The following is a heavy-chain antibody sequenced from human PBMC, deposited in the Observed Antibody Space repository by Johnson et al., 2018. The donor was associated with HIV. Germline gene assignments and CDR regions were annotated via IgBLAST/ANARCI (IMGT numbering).Heavy chain of an antibody. D-gene: IGHD3-10*01. CDR2: ITGSGGNT. V-gene: IGHV3-23*04. J-gene: IGHJ3*02. CDR3: ARDSGVPGNDAFDI. Sequence: VQLVESGGGLVQPGGSLRLSCAASGFAFSNYAMTWVRQAPGKGLEWVSSITGSGGNTYDADSVKGRFTISRDNSKNTLYLQLSSLRSEDTAVYYCARDSGVPGNDAFDIWGQGTMVTVSS. CDR1: GFAFSNYA.